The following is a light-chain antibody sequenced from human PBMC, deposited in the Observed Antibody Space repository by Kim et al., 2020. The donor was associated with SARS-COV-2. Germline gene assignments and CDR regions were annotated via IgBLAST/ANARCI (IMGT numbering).Light chain of an antibody. Sequence: EIVLTQSPGTLSLSPGERATLSCRASQSVSSSCLAWYQQKPGQAPRLLIYGASSGATGIPDRFSGSGSGTDFTLTISRLEPEDFAVYYCQQYGSSPWTFGQGTKVDIK. J-gene: IGKJ1*01. CDR3: QQYGSSPWT. CDR2: GAS. CDR1: QSVSSSC. V-gene: IGKV3-20*01.